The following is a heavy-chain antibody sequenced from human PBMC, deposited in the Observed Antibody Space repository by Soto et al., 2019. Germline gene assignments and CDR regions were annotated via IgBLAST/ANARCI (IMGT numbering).Heavy chain of an antibody. CDR2: ISAYNGNT. CDR3: ARADIKDYGDYGRPIDY. V-gene: IGHV1-18*01. D-gene: IGHD4-17*01. CDR1: GYTFTSYG. Sequence: QVQLVQSGAEVKKPGASVKVSCKASGYTFTSYGISWVRQAPGQGLEWMGWISAYNGNTNYAQKLQGRVTMTTDTSTSTAYMELSSRRSDDTAVYYCARADIKDYGDYGRPIDYWGQGTLVTVSS. J-gene: IGHJ4*02.